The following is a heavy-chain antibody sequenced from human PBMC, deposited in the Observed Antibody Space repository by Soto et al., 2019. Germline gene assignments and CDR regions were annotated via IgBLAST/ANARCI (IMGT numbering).Heavy chain of an antibody. CDR3: AREGGSVSAYWYCNV. CDR2: IFHSGST. D-gene: IGHD1-26*01. Sequence: QLQLQESGSGLVKPSQTLSLTCAVSGGSISSGGYSWSWLRQPPGKGLEWIGYIFHSGSTYYNPSLKRRVTNSVDVTNNHISLELRSVTAAYTDVYYCAREGGSVSAYWYCNVWGRGTLVTVSS. CDR1: GGSISSGGYS. V-gene: IGHV4-30-2*01. J-gene: IGHJ2*01.